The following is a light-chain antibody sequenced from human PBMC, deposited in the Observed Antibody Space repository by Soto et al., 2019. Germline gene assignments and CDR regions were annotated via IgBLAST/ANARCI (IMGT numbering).Light chain of an antibody. CDR3: QQRSNWPPIT. Sequence: EIVLTQSPGTLSLSPGERATLSFGSSESVSSSYLAWYQQKPGQAPRLLIHGASTRATGFPARFSGSGSGTDFTLTISSLEPEDFAVYYCQQRSNWPPITFGQGTRLEI. CDR1: ESVSSSY. CDR2: GAS. V-gene: IGKV3D-20*02. J-gene: IGKJ5*01.